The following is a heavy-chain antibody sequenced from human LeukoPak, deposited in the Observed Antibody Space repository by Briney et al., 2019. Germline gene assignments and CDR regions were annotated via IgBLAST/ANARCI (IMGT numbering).Heavy chain of an antibody. CDR2: ISGSGGST. D-gene: IGHD3-10*01. CDR1: GFTFSSYA. CDR3: AKDGLLWFGESFFDY. J-gene: IGHJ4*02. Sequence: GGSLRLSCAASGFTFSSYAMSWVRQAPGKGLEWVSAISGSGGSTYYADSVKGRFTISRDNSKNTLYLQMNSLRAEDTSVYYCAKDGLLWFGESFFDYWGQGTLVTVSS. V-gene: IGHV3-23*01.